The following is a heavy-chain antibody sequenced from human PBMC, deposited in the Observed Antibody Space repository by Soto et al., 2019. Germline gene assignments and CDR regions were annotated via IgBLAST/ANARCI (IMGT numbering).Heavy chain of an antibody. Sequence: SETLCLTCTVSGGSISSSSYYWGWIRQPPGKGLEWIGSIYYSGSTYYNPSLKSRVTISVDTSKNQFSLKLSSVTAADTAVYYCARHDNYGDYVDYWGQGTLVTVSS. J-gene: IGHJ4*02. V-gene: IGHV4-39*01. D-gene: IGHD4-17*01. CDR3: ARHDNYGDYVDY. CDR1: GGSISSSSYY. CDR2: IYYSGST.